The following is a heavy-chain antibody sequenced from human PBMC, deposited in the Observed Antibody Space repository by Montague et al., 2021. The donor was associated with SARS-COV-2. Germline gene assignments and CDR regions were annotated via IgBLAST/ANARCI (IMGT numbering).Heavy chain of an antibody. CDR2: IYYSGST. CDR1: GGSISSSTYY. Sequence: SETLSLTCTVSGGSISSSTYYWSWIRQPPGKELEWIASIYYSGSTYFNPSLKSRVAISIDTSKNQFYLKLSSVTAADTAVYYCARRLYYYDSSGQFDSWGQGVLVTVSS. J-gene: IGHJ5*01. CDR3: ARRLYYYDSSGQFDS. V-gene: IGHV4-39*07. D-gene: IGHD3-22*01.